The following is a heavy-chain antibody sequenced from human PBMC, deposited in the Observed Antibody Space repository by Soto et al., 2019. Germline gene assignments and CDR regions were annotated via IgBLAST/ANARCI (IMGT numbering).Heavy chain of an antibody. V-gene: IGHV3-21*01. D-gene: IGHD2-21*01. J-gene: IGHJ5*02. Sequence: EVQLVESGGGLVKPGGSLRLSCAASGFTFSSYSMNWVRQAPVKGLEWVSTISSRNNDMYYVDSVKGRFTISRDNAWNSVYLQMNSLRADDTAVYYCARDVNGGFCGAWGQGTLVTVSS. CDR2: ISSRNNDM. CDR3: ARDVNGGFCGA. CDR1: GFTFSSYS.